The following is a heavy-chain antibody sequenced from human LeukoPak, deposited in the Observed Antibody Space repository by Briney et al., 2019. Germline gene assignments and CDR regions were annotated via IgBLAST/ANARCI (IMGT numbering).Heavy chain of an antibody. CDR1: GGTFGSYA. Sequence: ASVKVSCMASGGTFGSYAISWVRQAPGQGLEWMGRIIPIFGIANYAQKFQGRVTITADKSTSTAYMELSSLRSEDTAVYYCASVPSYCSSTSCYTSYYYYGMDVWGQGTTVTVSS. CDR3: ASVPSYCSSTSCYTSYYYYGMDV. J-gene: IGHJ6*02. D-gene: IGHD2-2*02. CDR2: IIPIFGIA. V-gene: IGHV1-69*04.